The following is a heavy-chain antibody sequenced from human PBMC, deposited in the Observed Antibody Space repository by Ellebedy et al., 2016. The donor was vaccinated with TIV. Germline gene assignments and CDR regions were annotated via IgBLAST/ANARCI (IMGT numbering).Heavy chain of an antibody. CDR2: FYHSGST. J-gene: IGHJ6*03. Sequence: SETLSLTCTVSGGSVSSGSYYWGWIRQPPGKGLEWMGSFYHSGSTYYNPSLRSRVTISADTSKNQLSLKVTSVTAADTAVYYCARIMGATNIYYYMDVWGKGTAVTVSS. D-gene: IGHD1-26*01. CDR3: ARIMGATNIYYYMDV. V-gene: IGHV4-39*07. CDR1: GGSVSSGSYY.